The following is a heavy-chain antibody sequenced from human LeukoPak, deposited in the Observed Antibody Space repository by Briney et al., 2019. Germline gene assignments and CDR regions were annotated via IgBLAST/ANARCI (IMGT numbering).Heavy chain of an antibody. D-gene: IGHD2-21*01. V-gene: IGHV1-2*02. J-gene: IGHJ4*02. CDR2: INPNTGGT. CDR1: GYPLTAYY. Sequence: GASVKVSCKASGYPLTAYYMHWVRQAPGQGLEWMGWINPNTGGTDHAQRFQGRVTMTRDTSISTAYMELSSLRFDDTAVYYCAVDGGDNWGQGTLVTVSS. CDR3: AVDGGDN.